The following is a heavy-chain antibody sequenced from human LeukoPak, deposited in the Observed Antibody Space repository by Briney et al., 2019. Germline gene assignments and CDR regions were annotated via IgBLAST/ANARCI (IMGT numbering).Heavy chain of an antibody. D-gene: IGHD5-18*01. V-gene: IGHV1-69*13. CDR1: GGTFSSYA. Sequence: SVKVSCKASGGTFSSYAISWVRQAPGQGLEWMGGIIPIFGTANYAQKFQGRVTITADESTSTAYMELSSLRSEDTAVYYCARYLGGYSYGLQYFDYWGQGTLVTVSS. J-gene: IGHJ4*02. CDR3: ARYLGGYSYGLQYFDY. CDR2: IIPIFGTA.